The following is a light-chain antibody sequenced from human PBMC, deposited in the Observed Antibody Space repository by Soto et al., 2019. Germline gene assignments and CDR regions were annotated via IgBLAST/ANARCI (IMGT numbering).Light chain of an antibody. CDR3: QQRSNWPVT. CDR1: QSVSSY. V-gene: IGKV3-11*01. CDR2: DAS. J-gene: IGKJ1*01. Sequence: EIVLTQSPGTLSLSPGERATLSCRASQSVSSYLAWYQQKPGQAPRLLIYDASIRATGISARFSGSGSGTDFTLTISSLEPEDFAVYYCQQRSNWPVTFGQGTKVDIK.